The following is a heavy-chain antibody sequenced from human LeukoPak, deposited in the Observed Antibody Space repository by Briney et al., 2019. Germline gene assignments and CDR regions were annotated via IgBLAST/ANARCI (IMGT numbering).Heavy chain of an antibody. V-gene: IGHV4-4*07. CDR3: ARGKVVAGTPGQNSRDY. CDR2: IYTSGTT. D-gene: IGHD6-19*01. J-gene: IGHJ4*02. Sequence: SETLSLTCTVSGGSISSYYWNWIRQPAGKGLEWIGRIYTSGTTNYNPSLKSRVTMSVDTSKNQFSLRLSSVTAADTAVYYCARGKVVAGTPGQNSRDYWGQGTLVTVSS. CDR1: GGSISSYY.